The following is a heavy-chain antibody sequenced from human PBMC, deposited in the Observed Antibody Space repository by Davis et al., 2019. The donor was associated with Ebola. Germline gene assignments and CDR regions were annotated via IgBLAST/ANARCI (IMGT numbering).Heavy chain of an antibody. CDR2: TYYTSKWYN. Sequence: HSQTLSLTCAISGDSVSGNNGAWNWIRQSPSRGLEWLGRTYYTSKWYNDYAGSVKSRITISPDTSKNQFSLQLNSVTPEDTAVYYCARFNWGHRNFDYWGQGTLVTVSS. D-gene: IGHD7-27*01. J-gene: IGHJ4*02. CDR1: GDSVSGNNGA. V-gene: IGHV6-1*01. CDR3: ARFNWGHRNFDY.